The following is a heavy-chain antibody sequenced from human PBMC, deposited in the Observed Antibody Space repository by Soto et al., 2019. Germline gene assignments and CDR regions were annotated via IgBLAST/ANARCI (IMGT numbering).Heavy chain of an antibody. V-gene: IGHV1-2*02. CDR3: ARAGVWGYCCSTNCYIDS. CDR1: GYSFTGYY. CDR2: INPNSGGT. J-gene: IGHJ4*02. Sequence: QVQLVQSGAEVKKPGASVKVSCKASGYSFTGYYIHWVRQAPGQGLEWMGWINPNSGGTNYAQKFQGRVSMTRDTSITTAYMELSSLISDDTAVYYCARAGVWGYCCSTNCYIDSWGQGTLVTVSP. D-gene: IGHD2-2*02.